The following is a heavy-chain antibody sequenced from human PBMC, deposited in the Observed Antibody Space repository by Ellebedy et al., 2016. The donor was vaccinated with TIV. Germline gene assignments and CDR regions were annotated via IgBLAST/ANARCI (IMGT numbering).Heavy chain of an antibody. D-gene: IGHD3-10*01. J-gene: IGHJ5*02. Sequence: SETLSLTCSVSGGSISRSSSYWGWIRQPPGKGLEWLGSIYFNGRTFYNPSLKSRVTIFVDTSKNQFSLKLTSVTVADTAVYYCARWFGELVYVRWFDPWGQGTLVTVSS. CDR1: GGSISRSSSY. CDR3: ARWFGELVYVRWFDP. CDR2: IYFNGRT. V-gene: IGHV4-39*01.